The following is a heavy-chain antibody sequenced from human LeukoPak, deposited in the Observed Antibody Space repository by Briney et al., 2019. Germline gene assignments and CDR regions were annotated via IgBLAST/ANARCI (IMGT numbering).Heavy chain of an antibody. CDR3: AREGSGLHFDY. CDR2: IGSSISYI. J-gene: IGHJ4*02. V-gene: IGHV3-21*01. Sequence: GWSLSLSCAASGSTFSSYSMIWVRQAAGNGLEWVSSIGSSISYIYFVHSVNGRFTIPRYNAKNSLYLQMNSLRAEDTAVYYCAREGSGLHFDYWGQGTLVTVSS. CDR1: GSTFSSYS. D-gene: IGHD6-19*01.